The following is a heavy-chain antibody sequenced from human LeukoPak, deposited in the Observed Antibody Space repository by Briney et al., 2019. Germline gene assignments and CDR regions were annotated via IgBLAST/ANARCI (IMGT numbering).Heavy chain of an antibody. Sequence: GGFLRLSCAASGFTFSTYSMNWLRLAPGKGLEWVSSISPDSNYKYYVDSVKGRFTISRDNAKSSLYLQMNSLRAEDTAVYYCVRGGYRGFDYEYWGQGTLVTVSS. CDR1: GFTFSTYS. J-gene: IGHJ4*02. CDR2: ISPDSNYK. CDR3: VRGGYRGFDYEY. V-gene: IGHV3-21*01. D-gene: IGHD5-12*01.